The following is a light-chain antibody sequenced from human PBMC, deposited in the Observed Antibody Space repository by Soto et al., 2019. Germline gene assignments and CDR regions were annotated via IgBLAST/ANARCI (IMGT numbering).Light chain of an antibody. CDR1: RGIISY. CDR3: QQYNSYPWT. V-gene: IGKV1-16*01. Sequence: DIQMTQSPSFLSASVGDRVTITCRASRGIISYLAWFQQKPGKAPKLLIYDVSSLESGVPSRFSGSGSGTEFTLAISSLQPDDFATYYCQQYNSYPWTFGQGTKVDIK. J-gene: IGKJ1*01. CDR2: DVS.